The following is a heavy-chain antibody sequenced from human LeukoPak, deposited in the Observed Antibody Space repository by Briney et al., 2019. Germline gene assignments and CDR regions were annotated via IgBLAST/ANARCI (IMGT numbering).Heavy chain of an antibody. D-gene: IGHD1-20*01. Sequence: GGSLRLSCAASGFTFSSYWMSWVRQAPGKGLEWVANIKQDGSEKYYVDSVKGRFTISRDNAKNSLYLQMNSLRAEDTAVYYCARDGITFPYNWSDGPDYWGQGTLVTVSS. V-gene: IGHV3-7*01. CDR3: ARDGITFPYNWSDGPDY. CDR2: IKQDGSEK. J-gene: IGHJ4*02. CDR1: GFTFSSYW.